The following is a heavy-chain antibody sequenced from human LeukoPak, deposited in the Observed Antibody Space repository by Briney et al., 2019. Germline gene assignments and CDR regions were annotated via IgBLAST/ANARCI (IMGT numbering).Heavy chain of an antibody. CDR1: GFTFSGYE. V-gene: IGHV3-48*03. J-gene: IGHJ4*02. D-gene: IGHD6-13*01. CDR3: ARGGSSSWYRYYFDY. Sequence: PGGSLRLSCAASGFTFSGYEMNWVRQAPGKGLEWVSYIIGRGNTIYYADSVKGRFTISRDNAKNSLYLQMNSLRAEDTAVYYCARGGSSSWYRYYFDYWGQGTLVTVSS. CDR2: IIGRGNTI.